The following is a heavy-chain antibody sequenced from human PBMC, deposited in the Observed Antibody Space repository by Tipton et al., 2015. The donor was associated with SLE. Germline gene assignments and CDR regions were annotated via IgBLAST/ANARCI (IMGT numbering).Heavy chain of an antibody. J-gene: IGHJ6*03. V-gene: IGHV4-59*12. CDR1: GGSISDYY. CDR2: NYYSGST. CDR3: ARGSYYMDV. Sequence: TLSLTCTVSGGSISDYYWSWIRQPPGKGLEWIGYNYYSGSTNYNPSLKSRVSISEDTSKSEFSLNLRSVTAADTAVYYCARGSYYMDVWDKGTTVTVSS.